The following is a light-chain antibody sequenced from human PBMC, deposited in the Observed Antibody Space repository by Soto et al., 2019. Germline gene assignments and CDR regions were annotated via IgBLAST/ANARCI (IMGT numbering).Light chain of an antibody. CDR1: TSDVGGYDY. Sequence: ALTQPRSVSGSPGQSVAISCTGTTSDVGGYDYVSWHQQHPGKAPELIIFDVSKRPSGVPDRFSGSKSGNTASLTISGLQAEDEADYFCCSYAGDFYVFGSGTKLTVL. CDR2: DVS. J-gene: IGLJ1*01. V-gene: IGLV2-11*01. CDR3: CSYAGDFYV.